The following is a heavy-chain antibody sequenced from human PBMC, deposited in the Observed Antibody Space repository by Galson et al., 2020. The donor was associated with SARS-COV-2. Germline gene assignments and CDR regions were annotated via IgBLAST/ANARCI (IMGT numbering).Heavy chain of an antibody. CDR1: GFTFSNAW. J-gene: IGHJ4*02. CDR2: IKSKTDGGTT. V-gene: IGHV3-15*01. D-gene: IGHD4-17*01. Sequence: GGSLRLSCAASGFTFSNAWMSWVRLAPGKGLEWVGRIKSKTDGGTTDYAAPVKGRFTISRDDSKNTLYLQMNSLKTEDTAVYYCTTDLAPTVTTWDGSDYWGQGTLVTVSS. CDR3: TTDLAPTVTTWDGSDY.